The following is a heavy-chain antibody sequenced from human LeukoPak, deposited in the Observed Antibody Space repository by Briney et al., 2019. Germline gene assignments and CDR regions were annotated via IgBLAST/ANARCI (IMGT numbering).Heavy chain of an antibody. Sequence: GASVKVSCKASGYTFTGYYIHWVRQAPGQGLEWMGWINPNSGGTNYAQKFQGRVTMTRDTSISSAYMELSRLRSDDTAVYYCARDSYYYGSGTTNGDYWGQGTLVTVSS. J-gene: IGHJ4*02. D-gene: IGHD3-10*01. CDR3: ARDSYYYGSGTTNGDY. CDR1: GYTFTGYY. CDR2: INPNSGGT. V-gene: IGHV1-2*02.